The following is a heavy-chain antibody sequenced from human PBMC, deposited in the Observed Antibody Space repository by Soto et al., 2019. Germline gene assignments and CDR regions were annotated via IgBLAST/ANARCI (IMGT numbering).Heavy chain of an antibody. J-gene: IGHJ3*02. D-gene: IGHD2-8*01. CDR3: ARLTKKEVYAFEI. Sequence: QVQLQESGPGLVKPSETLSLTCTVSGASISSYDWNWSWIWQPPGKRPEWIGYTYYSGRPNYNPSLKSRVTISVDTSKNQFSLEMTSVTAADTAVYYCARLTKKEVYAFEIWGPGTMVTVSS. V-gene: IGHV4-59*12. CDR1: GASISSYD. CDR2: TYYSGRP.